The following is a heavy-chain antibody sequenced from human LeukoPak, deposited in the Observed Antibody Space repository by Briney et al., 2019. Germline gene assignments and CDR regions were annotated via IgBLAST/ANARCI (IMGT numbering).Heavy chain of an antibody. CDR2: IIPIFGTA. CDR1: GGTFSSYA. D-gene: IGHD2-8*02. J-gene: IGHJ2*01. Sequence: SVKVSCKASGGTFSSYAISWVRQAPGQGLEWMGGIIPIFGTANYAQKFQGRVTITADKSTSTAYMELSSLRSEDTAVYYCAGYREYWDWHFDLWGRGAPVTVSP. CDR3: AGYREYWDWHFDL. V-gene: IGHV1-69*06.